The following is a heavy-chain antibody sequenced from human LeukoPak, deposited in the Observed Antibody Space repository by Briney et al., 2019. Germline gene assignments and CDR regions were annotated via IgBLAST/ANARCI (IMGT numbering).Heavy chain of an antibody. Sequence: PGGSLRLSCTASGFTFGDYAMSWFRQAPGKGLEWVGFIRSKAYGGTTEYAASVKGRFTISRDDSKSIAYLQMNSLRAEDTAVYYCAKYPSYDYVWGSPLSPSYWGQGTLVTVSS. CDR1: GFTFGDYA. V-gene: IGHV3-49*03. CDR3: AKYPSYDYVWGSPLSPSY. D-gene: IGHD3-16*01. CDR2: IRSKAYGGTT. J-gene: IGHJ4*02.